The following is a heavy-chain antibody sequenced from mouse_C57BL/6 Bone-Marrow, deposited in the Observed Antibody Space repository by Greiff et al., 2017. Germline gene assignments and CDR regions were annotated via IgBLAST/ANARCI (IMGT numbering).Heavy chain of an antibody. CDR1: GYIFTDYT. Sequence: VQLQQSGAELVKPGASVKLSCKASGYIFTDYTIPWVQPRSGQGLAWIGWFSPGSGSIKYNERFTDKDTLTADKASNTVYMELSRMTSEDSAVYFCARHERYYDYEGYFDYWGQGTTLTVSS. J-gene: IGHJ2*01. D-gene: IGHD2-4*01. V-gene: IGHV1-62-2*01. CDR2: FSPGSGSI. CDR3: ARHERYYDYEGYFDY.